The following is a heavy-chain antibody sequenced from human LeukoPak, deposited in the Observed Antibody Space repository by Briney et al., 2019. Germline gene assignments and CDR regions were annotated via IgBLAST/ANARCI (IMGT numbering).Heavy chain of an antibody. CDR1: GYTFTGYY. CDR3: ARDSSVVAATHGVYMDV. V-gene: IGHV1-2*02. J-gene: IGHJ6*03. Sequence: ASVKVSCKASGYTFTGYYMHWVRQAPGQGLEWMGWINPNSGGTNYAQKFQGRVTMTRDTSISTAYMELSRLRSDDTAVYYCARDSSVVAATHGVYMDVWGKGTTVTISS. D-gene: IGHD2-15*01. CDR2: INPNSGGT.